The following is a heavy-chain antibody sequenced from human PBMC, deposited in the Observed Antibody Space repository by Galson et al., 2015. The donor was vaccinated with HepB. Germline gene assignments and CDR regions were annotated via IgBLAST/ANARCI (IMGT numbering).Heavy chain of an antibody. CDR2: IIPIFGTA. Sequence: SVKVSCRASGGTFSSYAISWVRQAPGQGLEWMGGIIPIFGTANYAQKFQGRVTITADESTSTAYMELSSLRSEDTAVYYCARRIAAAGSNWFDPWGQGTLVTVSS. CDR3: ARRIAAAGSNWFDP. CDR1: GGTFSSYA. D-gene: IGHD6-13*01. J-gene: IGHJ5*02. V-gene: IGHV1-69*13.